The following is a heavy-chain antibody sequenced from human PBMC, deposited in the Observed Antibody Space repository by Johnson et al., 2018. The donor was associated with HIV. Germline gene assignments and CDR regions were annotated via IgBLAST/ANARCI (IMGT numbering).Heavy chain of an antibody. CDR3: AKDRAPAYYYDSDAAFDI. CDR2: INQDGSDK. J-gene: IGHJ3*02. V-gene: IGHV3-7*03. CDR1: GFTFSNAW. Sequence: MLLVESGGGVVQPGGSLRLSCAASGFTFSNAWMSWVRQAPGKGLEWVANINQDGSDKYYVDSVKGRFTIPRDNAKNSLNLQMNSLRAEETALYYCAKDRAPAYYYDSDAAFDILGQGTMVTVSS. D-gene: IGHD3-22*01.